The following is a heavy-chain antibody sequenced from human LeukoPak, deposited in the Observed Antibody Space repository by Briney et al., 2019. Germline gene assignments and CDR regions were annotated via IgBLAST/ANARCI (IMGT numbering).Heavy chain of an antibody. CDR3: ARRGGSSSRRSPIDY. CDR1: GFTFSDYW. D-gene: IGHD6-6*01. Sequence: GGSLRLSCTASGFTFSDYWMTWVRQAPGKGPEWVANIKQDGSQRYYVDSVRGRFTISGDNAKNPLFLQMNGLRAEDTAVYYCARRGGSSSRRSPIDYWGQGTLVTVSS. V-gene: IGHV3-7*01. J-gene: IGHJ4*02. CDR2: IKQDGSQR.